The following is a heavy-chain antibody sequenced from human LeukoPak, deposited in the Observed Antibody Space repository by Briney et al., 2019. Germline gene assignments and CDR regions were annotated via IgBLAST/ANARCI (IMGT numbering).Heavy chain of an antibody. CDR2: IYSGGST. V-gene: IGHV3-53*01. D-gene: IGHD5-18*01. J-gene: IGHJ6*02. CDR1: GFTVSSNY. CDR3: ASTRLADTAMVPPYYYYGMDV. Sequence: GRSLRLSCAASGFTVSSNYMSWVRQAPGKGLEWVSVIYSGGSTYYADSVKGRFTISRDNSKNTLYLQMNSLRAEDTAVYYCASTRLADTAMVPPYYYYGMDVWGQGTTVTVSS.